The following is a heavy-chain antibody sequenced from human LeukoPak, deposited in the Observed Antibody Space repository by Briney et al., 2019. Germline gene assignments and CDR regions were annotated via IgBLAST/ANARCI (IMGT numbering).Heavy chain of an antibody. D-gene: IGHD2-15*01. CDR1: GFTFSDYN. Sequence: GGSLRLSCAASGFTFSDYNMRWIRQAPGKGLEWVSSISRSGSTKYYADSVKGRFTISRDNAKNSLFLQMNSLRAEDTAVYYCARVLRYCSSGNCYSGGLGYMDVWGKGTTVTISS. J-gene: IGHJ6*03. CDR3: ARVLRYCSSGNCYSGGLGYMDV. CDR2: ISRSGSTK. V-gene: IGHV3-11*01.